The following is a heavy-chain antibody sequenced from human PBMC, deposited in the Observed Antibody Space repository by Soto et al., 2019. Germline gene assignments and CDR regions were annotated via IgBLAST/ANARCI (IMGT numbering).Heavy chain of an antibody. Sequence: QTLSLTCAISGDSVSGNSAAWNWIRQSPSRGLEWLGRTYYRSRWYNDYAVSVKSRITVTPDTSKNQFSLHLNSVTPEDTAVYYCVREFPYYVSSDSYLDYWGQGDLVTV. D-gene: IGHD3-16*01. V-gene: IGHV6-1*01. CDR2: TYYRSRWYN. CDR1: GDSVSGNSAA. CDR3: VREFPYYVSSDSYLDY. J-gene: IGHJ4*02.